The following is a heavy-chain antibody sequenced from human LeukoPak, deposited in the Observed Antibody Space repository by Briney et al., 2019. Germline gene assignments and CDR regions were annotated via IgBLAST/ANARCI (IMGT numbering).Heavy chain of an antibody. CDR2: ISGNGDIT. D-gene: IGHD3-10*01. Sequence: GGSLRLSCAASGFTFSSYSMNWVRQAPGKGLEWVSAISGNGDITYYTDSVKGRFTISRDNSRSTLYLQMNSLRPEDTAIYYCAREGYYGSGSPPSLYFDYWGQGTLVTVSS. V-gene: IGHV3-23*01. CDR1: GFTFSSYS. CDR3: AREGYYGSGSPPSLYFDY. J-gene: IGHJ4*02.